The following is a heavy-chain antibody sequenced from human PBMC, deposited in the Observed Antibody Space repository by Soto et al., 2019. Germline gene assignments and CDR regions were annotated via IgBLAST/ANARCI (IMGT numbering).Heavy chain of an antibody. V-gene: IGHV3-23*01. CDR1: GFILNNYA. J-gene: IGHJ3*01. D-gene: IGHD7-27*01. Sequence: VQLLESGGDLVQPGGSLRLSCVASGFILNNYAMSWVRQAPGKGLEWVSNIGGTDGDSDGVLWYEDSVKGRFTISRDSSANALFLHMGNLRAEDSALYYCVKRGRNWGAFVFWGQGTTVVVSS. CDR3: VKRGRNWGAFVF. CDR2: IGGTDGDSDGVL.